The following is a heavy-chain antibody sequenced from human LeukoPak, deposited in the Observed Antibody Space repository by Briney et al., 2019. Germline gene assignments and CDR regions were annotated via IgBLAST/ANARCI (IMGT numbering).Heavy chain of an antibody. D-gene: IGHD3-22*01. V-gene: IGHV3-33*01. Sequence: PGGSLSLSCAASGFTFSSYGMHWVRQAPGKGLEWVAVIWYDGSNKYYADSVKGRFTISRDNSKNTLYLQMNSLRAEDTAVYYCATWDLRYYYDSSGYYQELPRAWGQGTMVTVSS. CDR2: IWYDGSNK. J-gene: IGHJ3*01. CDR3: ATWDLRYYYDSSGYYQELPRA. CDR1: GFTFSSYG.